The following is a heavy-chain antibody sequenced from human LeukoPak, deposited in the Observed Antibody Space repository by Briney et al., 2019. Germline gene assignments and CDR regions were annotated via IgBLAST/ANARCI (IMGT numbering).Heavy chain of an antibody. D-gene: IGHD6-13*01. CDR2: IYYSGST. J-gene: IGHJ4*02. CDR3: ARDKIAAAGPFDY. V-gene: IGHV4-59*01. Sequence: PSETLSLTCTISGGSISSYYWSWIRQPPGKGLEWIGYIYYSGSTNYNPSLKSRVTISVDASKNQFSLKLSSVTAADTAVYYCARDKIAAAGPFDYWGQGTLVTVSS. CDR1: GGSISSYY.